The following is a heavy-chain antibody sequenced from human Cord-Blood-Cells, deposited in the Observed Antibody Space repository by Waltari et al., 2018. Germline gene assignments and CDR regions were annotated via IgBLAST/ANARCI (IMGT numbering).Heavy chain of an antibody. D-gene: IGHD3-22*01. CDR1: GGSISSYY. J-gene: IGHJ6*02. CDR2: IYTSGST. V-gene: IGHV4-4*07. Sequence: QVQLQESGPGLVKPSETLSLTCTVSGGSISSYYLSWIRPPAGKGLEWIGRIYTSGSTNYNPSLKSRVTMSVDTSKNQFSLKLSSVTAADTAVYYCARDRRYYDSSGYYYYYGMDVWGQGTTVTVSS. CDR3: ARDRRYYDSSGYYYYYGMDV.